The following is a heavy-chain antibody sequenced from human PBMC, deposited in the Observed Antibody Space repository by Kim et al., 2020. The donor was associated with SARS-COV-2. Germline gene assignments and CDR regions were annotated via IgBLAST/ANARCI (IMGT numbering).Heavy chain of an antibody. D-gene: IGHD6-19*01. CDR1: GFTFSSYG. CDR2: IWYDGSNK. CDR3: ARDGAGIAVAGTLSSPCDA. J-gene: IGHJ5*02. V-gene: IGHV3-33*01. Sequence: GGSLRLSCAASGFTFSSYGMHWVRQAPGKGLEWVAVIWYDGSNKYYADSVKGRFTISRDNSKNTLYLQMNSLRAEDTAVYYCARDGAGIAVAGTLSSPCDAWGQGTLVTVSS.